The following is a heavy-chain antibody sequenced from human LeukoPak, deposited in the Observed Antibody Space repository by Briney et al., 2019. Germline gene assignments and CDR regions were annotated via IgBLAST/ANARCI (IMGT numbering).Heavy chain of an antibody. J-gene: IGHJ1*01. V-gene: IGHV3-48*04. CDR3: ARDGEYYDTQLQH. CDR2: ISSSSSTI. Sequence: PGGSLRLYCAASGFTFSSYSMNWVRQAPGKGLEWVSYISSSSSTIYYADSVKGRFTISRDNAKNSLYLQMNSLRAEDTAVYYCARDGEYYDTQLQHWGQGTLVTVSS. CDR1: GFTFSSYS. D-gene: IGHD3-22*01.